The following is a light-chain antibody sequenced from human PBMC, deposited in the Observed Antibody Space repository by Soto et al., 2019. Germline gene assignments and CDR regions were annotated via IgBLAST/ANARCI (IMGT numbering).Light chain of an antibody. CDR3: HQYDNWPKT. V-gene: IGKV1-5*01. J-gene: IGKJ5*01. CDR2: AAS. Sequence: DIQMTQSASTLSASLGDRVTITCRASQSISTWLAWYQQKPGKAPKLLIYAASSLQSGVPSRFSGSAYGTEFNLTISSLQSEDFAVYYCHQYDNWPKTFGQGTRLEIK. CDR1: QSISTW.